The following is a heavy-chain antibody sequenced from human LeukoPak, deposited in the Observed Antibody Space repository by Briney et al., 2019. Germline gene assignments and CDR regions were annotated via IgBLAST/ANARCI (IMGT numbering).Heavy chain of an antibody. Sequence: SETLSLTCTVSNYSISSGYYWGWIRQPPGKGLEWIGTIYHSGTTYYNPSLKSRVTISVDTSKNQFSLKLSSVTAADTAVYYCARGVRDYVWGSYRYTYNWFDPWGQGTLVTVSS. CDR1: NYSISSGYY. J-gene: IGHJ5*02. D-gene: IGHD3-16*02. V-gene: IGHV4-38-2*02. CDR3: ARGVRDYVWGSYRYTYNWFDP. CDR2: IYHSGTT.